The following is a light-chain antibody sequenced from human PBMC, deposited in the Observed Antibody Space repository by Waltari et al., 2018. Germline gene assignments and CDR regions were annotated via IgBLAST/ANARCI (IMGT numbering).Light chain of an antibody. CDR1: SSDVGGYNY. J-gene: IGLJ3*02. V-gene: IGLV2-14*01. CDR3: SSYTSSSVWV. Sequence: QSALTQPASVSGSPGQSITISCTGTSSDVGGYNYLSWYQQHPGKAPKLMIYDVTKRPSGVSNRFSGSKSGNTASLTISGLQAEDEADYYCSSYTSSSVWVFGGGTKLTVL. CDR2: DVT.